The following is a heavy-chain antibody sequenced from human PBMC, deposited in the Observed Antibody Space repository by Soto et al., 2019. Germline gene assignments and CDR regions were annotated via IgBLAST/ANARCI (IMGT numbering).Heavy chain of an antibody. CDR1: GFTFSSYS. CDR3: ARDLVVVPAASCDGNYYYYYGMAV. Sequence: GSLRLSCAASGFTFSSYSMNWVRQAPGKGLEWVSSISSSSSYIYYADSVKGRFTISRDNAKNSLYLQMNSLRAEDTAVYYCARDLVVVPAASCDGNYYYYYGMAVWGQGTTVIVSS. CDR2: ISSSSSYI. J-gene: IGHJ6*02. V-gene: IGHV3-21*01. D-gene: IGHD2-2*01.